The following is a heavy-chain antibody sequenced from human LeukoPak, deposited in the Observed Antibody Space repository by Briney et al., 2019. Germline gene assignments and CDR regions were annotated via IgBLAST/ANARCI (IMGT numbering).Heavy chain of an antibody. D-gene: IGHD6-19*01. CDR1: GGSFSGYY. Sequence: SETLSLTCAVYGGSFSGYYWSWIRQPPGEGLEWIGEINHSGSTNYNPSLKSRVTISVDTSKNQFSLKLSSVTAADTAVYYCARGGQQWLVLAFDIWGQGTMVTVSS. CDR2: INHSGST. CDR3: ARGGQQWLVLAFDI. J-gene: IGHJ3*02. V-gene: IGHV4-34*01.